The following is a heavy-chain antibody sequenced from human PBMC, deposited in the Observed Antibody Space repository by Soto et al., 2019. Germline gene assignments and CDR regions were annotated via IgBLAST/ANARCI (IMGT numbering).Heavy chain of an antibody. CDR3: ARYNGNAILQSYYYYYGMDV. J-gene: IGHJ6*02. V-gene: IGHV3-21*01. Sequence: LXLSCAASGFTFGRYIMNWFRQAPGKGLEWVSSISSSSSYIYYADSVKGRFTISRDNAKNSLYLQMNSLRAEDTAVYYCARYNGNAILQSYYYYYGMDVWGQGTTVTVSS. CDR1: GFTFGRYI. CDR2: ISSSSSYI. D-gene: IGHD1-20*01.